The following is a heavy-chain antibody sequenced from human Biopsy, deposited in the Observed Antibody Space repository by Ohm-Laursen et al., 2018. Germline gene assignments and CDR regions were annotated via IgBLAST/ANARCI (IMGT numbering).Heavy chain of an antibody. CDR2: VSYSGYT. CDR1: VAFIRTIY. J-gene: IGHJ3*01. Sequence: SQTLSLTCTASVAFIRTIYWTWIRQRKGHGLEGIGHVSYSGYTNYNPPLKSSITISVYTTKNHFSLILTTVTAADTAVYSCARLGNFSNAEDGLDLWGLGTMVTVSS. CDR3: ARLGNFSNAEDGLDL. D-gene: IGHD5-24*01. V-gene: IGHV4-59*08.